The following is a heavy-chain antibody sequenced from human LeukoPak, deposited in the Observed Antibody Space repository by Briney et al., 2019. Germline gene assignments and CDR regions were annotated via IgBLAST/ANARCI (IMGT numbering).Heavy chain of an antibody. CDR3: ARRIAAAGSHFDY. V-gene: IGHV5-51*01. J-gene: IGHJ4*02. CDR1: GYSFTSYW. D-gene: IGHD6-13*01. CDR2: IYPGDSDT. Sequence: GESLKISCKGSGYSFTSYWIGWVRQMPGKALEWLGIIYPGDSDTRYSPSFQGQVTISADKSISTAYLQWSSLKASDTAMYYCARRIAAAGSHFDYWGQGTLVTVSS.